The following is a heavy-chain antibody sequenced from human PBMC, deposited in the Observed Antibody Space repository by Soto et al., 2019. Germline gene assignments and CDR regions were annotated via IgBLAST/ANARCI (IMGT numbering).Heavy chain of an antibody. Sequence: PGGSLRLSXAASGFTFSSYAMHWVRQAPGKGLEWVAVISYDGSNKYYADSVKGRFTISRDNSKNALYLQMNSLRAEDTAVYYCARDGGIAAAKTPFDYWGQGTLVTVSS. V-gene: IGHV3-30-3*01. CDR2: ISYDGSNK. J-gene: IGHJ4*02. CDR1: GFTFSSYA. CDR3: ARDGGIAAAKTPFDY. D-gene: IGHD6-13*01.